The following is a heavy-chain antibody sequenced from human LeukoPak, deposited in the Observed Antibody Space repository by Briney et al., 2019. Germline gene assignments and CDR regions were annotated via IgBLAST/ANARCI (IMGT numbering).Heavy chain of an antibody. CDR1: GFTFSSYG. V-gene: IGHV3-30*02. D-gene: IGHD4-23*01. CDR3: AKKGPHTDYGGWFDMDV. J-gene: IGHJ6*03. CDR2: IRYDGSNK. Sequence: GGSLRLSCAASGFTFSSYGMHWVRQAPGKGLEWVAFIRYDGSNKYYADSVKGRFTISRDNSKNTLYLQMNSLRAEDTAVYYCAKKGPHTDYGGWFDMDVWGKGTTVTVSS.